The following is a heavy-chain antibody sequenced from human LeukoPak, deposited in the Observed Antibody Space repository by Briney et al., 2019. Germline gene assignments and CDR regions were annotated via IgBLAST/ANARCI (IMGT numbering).Heavy chain of an antibody. CDR2: IIPILGIA. D-gene: IGHD2-15*01. J-gene: IGHJ4*02. Sequence: VASVKVSCKASGGTVSSYAISWVRQAPGQGLEWMGRIIPILGIANYAQKFQGRVTITADKSTSTAYMKLSSLRSEDTAVYYCARDRGLGYCSGGSCYSIDYWGQGTLVTVSS. V-gene: IGHV1-69*04. CDR3: ARDRGLGYCSGGSCYSIDY. CDR1: GGTVSSYA.